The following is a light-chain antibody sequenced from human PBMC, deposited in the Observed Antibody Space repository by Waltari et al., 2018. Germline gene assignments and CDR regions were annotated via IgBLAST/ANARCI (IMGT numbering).Light chain of an antibody. CDR2: EVS. Sequence: QSALTQPASVSGSPGQSITISCTGTSNDVGGYSYVSWYQQHPGKAPKLMIFEVSKRPSGVSNRFSGSKSDSTASLTISGLQAEDEADYFCKSYTTKNTWVFGGGTKLTVL. CDR1: SNDVGGYSY. V-gene: IGLV2-14*01. CDR3: KSYTTKNTWV. J-gene: IGLJ3*02.